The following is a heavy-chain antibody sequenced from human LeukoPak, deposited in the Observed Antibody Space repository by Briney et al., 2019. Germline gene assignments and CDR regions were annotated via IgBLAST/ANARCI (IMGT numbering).Heavy chain of an antibody. D-gene: IGHD3-9*01. CDR3: ARGPSITIFFDY. CDR2: INHSGST. Sequence: SETLSLTCAVYGGSFSGYYWSWIRQPPGKGLEWIGEINHSGSTNYKPSLKRRVTISVDTSKNQFSLKLSSVTAADTAVYYCARGPSITIFFDYWGQGTLVTVSS. CDR1: GGSFSGYY. J-gene: IGHJ4*02. V-gene: IGHV4-34*01.